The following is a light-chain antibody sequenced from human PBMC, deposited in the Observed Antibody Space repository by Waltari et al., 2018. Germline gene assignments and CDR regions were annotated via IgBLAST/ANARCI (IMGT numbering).Light chain of an antibody. CDR2: GAS. Sequence: IQMTQSPSSLSASVGDRVTITCRSSYSIDNFLNWYQNKPGKAPKVLIYGASTLQSGVPSRFSGSGSGTDFTLTISSLQPEDFATYYCQESYGLPYTFGQGTKLEIK. CDR1: YSIDNF. CDR3: QESYGLPYT. J-gene: IGKJ2*01. V-gene: IGKV1-39*01.